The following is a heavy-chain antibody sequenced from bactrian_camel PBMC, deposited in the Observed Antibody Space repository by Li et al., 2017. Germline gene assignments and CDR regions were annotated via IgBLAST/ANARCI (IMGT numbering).Heavy chain of an antibody. CDR3: AAGPNCDEKYVE. D-gene: IGHD3*01. Sequence: HVQLVESGGGSAQAGGSLRLSCVLSESHNVDYCMGWYRQRTGKEREEVAVIDADGETTYADSVKGRFAISHDLAKRTVTLQMNSLKPEDTAIYYCAAGPNCDEKYVEWGQGTQVTVS. V-gene: IGHV3S53*01. CDR2: IDADGET. J-gene: IGHJ4*01. CDR1: ESHNVDYC.